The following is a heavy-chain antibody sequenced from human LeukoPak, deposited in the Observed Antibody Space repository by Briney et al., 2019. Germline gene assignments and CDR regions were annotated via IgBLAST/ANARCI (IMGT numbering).Heavy chain of an antibody. V-gene: IGHV4-4*07. CDR1: GDSMTTFD. CDR3: ARHSPTGWYYFDS. D-gene: IGHD6-19*01. CDR2: VLTSGTT. Sequence: SETLSLTCSVSGDSMTTFDWSWIRQPAGKGLEWVGQVLTSGTTAYSASLKSRPTISLDKSNNQVSLKLISVTAADTAVYYCARHSPTGWYYFDSWGQGALVIVSS. J-gene: IGHJ4*02.